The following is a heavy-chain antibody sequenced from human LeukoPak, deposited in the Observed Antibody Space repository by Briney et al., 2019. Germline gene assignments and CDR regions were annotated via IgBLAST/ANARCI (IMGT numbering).Heavy chain of an antibody. CDR2: ISGSGGST. CDR1: GFAFSSYA. J-gene: IGHJ4*02. V-gene: IGHV3-23*01. CDR3: AKRPHSSGWYNYFDY. D-gene: IGHD6-19*01. Sequence: GGSLRLSCAASGFAFSSYAMSWVRQAPGKGLEWVSAISGSGGSTYYADSVKGRFTISRDNSKNTLYLQMNSLRAEDTAVYYCAKRPHSSGWYNYFDYWGQGTLVTVSS.